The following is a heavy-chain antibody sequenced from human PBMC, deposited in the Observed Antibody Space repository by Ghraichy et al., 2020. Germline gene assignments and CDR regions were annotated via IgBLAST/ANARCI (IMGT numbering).Heavy chain of an antibody. CDR1: GGSISSYY. CDR3: ARQSGYSYGYAFDY. J-gene: IGHJ4*02. V-gene: IGHV4-59*08. Sequence: SETLSLTCTVSGGSISSYYWSWIRQPPGKGLEWIGYIYYSGSTNYNPSLKSRVTISVDTSKNQFSLKLSSVTAADTAVYYCARQSGYSYGYAFDYWGQGTLVTVSS. D-gene: IGHD5-18*01. CDR2: IYYSGST.